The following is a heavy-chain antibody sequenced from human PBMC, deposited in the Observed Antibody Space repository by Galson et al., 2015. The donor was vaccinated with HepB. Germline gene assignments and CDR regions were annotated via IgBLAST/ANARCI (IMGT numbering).Heavy chain of an antibody. V-gene: IGHV1-69*13. CDR2: IIPIFGTA. J-gene: IGHJ6*03. CDR3: ARNIPYCSSTSCYTSRNTYYYYYMDV. CDR1: GGTFSSYA. Sequence: SVKVSCKASGGTFSSYAISWVRQAPGQGLEWMGGIIPIFGTANYAQKFQGRVTITADESTSTAYMELSSLRSEDTAVYYCARNIPYCSSTSCYTSRNTYYYYYMDVWGKGTTVTVSS. D-gene: IGHD2-2*02.